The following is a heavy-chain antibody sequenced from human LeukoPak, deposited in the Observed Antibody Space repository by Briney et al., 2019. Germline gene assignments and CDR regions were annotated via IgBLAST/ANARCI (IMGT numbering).Heavy chain of an antibody. D-gene: IGHD5-18*01. Sequence: GGSLRLSCAASGFTFSSYSMNWVRQAPGKGLEWVSSISSSSSYIYYADSVKGRFTISRDNAKNSLYLQMNSLRAEDTAVYYCARDAAYGYDRFDYWGQGTQVTVSS. J-gene: IGHJ4*02. V-gene: IGHV3-21*01. CDR3: ARDAAYGYDRFDY. CDR2: ISSSSSYI. CDR1: GFTFSSYS.